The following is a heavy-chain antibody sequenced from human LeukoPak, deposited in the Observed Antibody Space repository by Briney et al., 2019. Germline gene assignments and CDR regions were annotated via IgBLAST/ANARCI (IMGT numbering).Heavy chain of an antibody. V-gene: IGHV4-39*01. J-gene: IGHJ4*02. CDR3: VRYSLETHSFDI. CDR2: IHYSGTT. CDR1: GGPISSSGHY. D-gene: IGHD1-26*01. Sequence: SETLSLTCTVSGGPISSSGHYCVWIRQPPGEGLEWIGGIHYSGTTYYDTSLKSRMTMSADTSKNQFSLKLTSLTAADTAVYYCVRYSLETHSFDIWGQGTLVTVSS.